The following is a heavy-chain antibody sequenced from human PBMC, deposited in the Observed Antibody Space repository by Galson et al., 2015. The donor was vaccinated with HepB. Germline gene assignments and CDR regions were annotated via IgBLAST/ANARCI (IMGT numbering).Heavy chain of an antibody. J-gene: IGHJ4*02. D-gene: IGHD3-10*01. V-gene: IGHV4-39*01. CDR3: ARTSLGLLWFGVYGGLAVNY. CDR1: GGSISSSSYY. Sequence: LSLTCTVSGGSISSSSYYWGWIRQPPGKGLEWIGSIYYSGSTYYNPSLKSRVTISVDTSKNQFSLKLSSVTAADTAVYYCARTSLGLLWFGVYGGLAVNYWGQGTLVTVSS. CDR2: IYYSGST.